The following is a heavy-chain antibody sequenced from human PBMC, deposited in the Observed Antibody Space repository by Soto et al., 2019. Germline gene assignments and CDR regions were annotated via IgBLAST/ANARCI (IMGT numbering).Heavy chain of an antibody. D-gene: IGHD1-20*01. CDR2: ISPNGDST. Sequence: EVQLLESGGGLVQPGGSLRLACADSGFTFNDYAMNWVRHAPGRGLEWVSIISPNGDSTYYADSVKGRFTISRDNSQNTVFLQMNSLRAEDTAIYFCAKVRLTDYLRYTPHLWGQGTLVTVSS. V-gene: IGHV3-23*01. J-gene: IGHJ3*01. CDR1: GFTFNDYA. CDR3: AKVRLTDYLRYTPHL.